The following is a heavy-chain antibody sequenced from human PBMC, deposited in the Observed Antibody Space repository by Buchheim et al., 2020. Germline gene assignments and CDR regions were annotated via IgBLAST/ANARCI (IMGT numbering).Heavy chain of an antibody. CDR1: GYTFTSYY. CDR3: ARGDTMVRGVIQRKNWFDP. Sequence: QVQLVQSGAEVKKPGASVKVSCKASGYTFTSYYMHWVRQAPGQGLEWMGIINPSGGSTSYAQKFQGRVTMTRDTSTSTVYMELSSLRAEDTAVYYCARGDTMVRGVIQRKNWFDPWGQGTL. D-gene: IGHD3-10*01. CDR2: INPSGGST. V-gene: IGHV1-46*01. J-gene: IGHJ5*02.